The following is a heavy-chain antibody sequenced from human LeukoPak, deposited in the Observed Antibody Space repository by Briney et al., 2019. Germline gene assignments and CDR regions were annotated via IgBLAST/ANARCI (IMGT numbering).Heavy chain of an antibody. D-gene: IGHD3-9*01. J-gene: IGHJ4*02. CDR3: ARNINYDILTGYYNVDGFDY. CDR2: ISSSSSYI. V-gene: IGHV3-21*01. CDR1: GFTFSSYS. Sequence: PGGSLRLSCAASGFTFSSYSMNWVRQAPGKGLEWVSSISSSSSYIYYADSVKGRFTISRDNAKNSLYLQMNSLRAEDTAVYYCARNINYDILTGYYNVDGFDYWGQGTLVTVSS.